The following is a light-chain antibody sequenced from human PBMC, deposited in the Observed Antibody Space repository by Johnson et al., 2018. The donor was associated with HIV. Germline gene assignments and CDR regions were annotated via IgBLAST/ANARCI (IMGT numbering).Light chain of an antibody. V-gene: IGLV1-51*02. J-gene: IGLJ1*01. CDR2: EKN. CDR3: GTWDSSLSAHYV. Sequence: QSVLTQPPSVSAAPGQKVNISCSGSSSNIGNNYVSWYQQLPGTAPKLLIYEKNKRPSGIPDRFSASKSGTSATLGITGLQTGDEADYYCGTWDSSLSAHYVIGTGTKVT. CDR1: SSNIGNNY.